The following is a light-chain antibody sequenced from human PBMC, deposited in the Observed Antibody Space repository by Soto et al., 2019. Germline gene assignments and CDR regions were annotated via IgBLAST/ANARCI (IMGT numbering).Light chain of an antibody. J-gene: IGLJ1*01. CDR1: SSDDGDYNY. V-gene: IGLV2-14*01. Sequence: QSALTQPASVSGSPGESITISCTGASSDDGDYNYVSWYQHHPGKAPKLLIYEVNNRPSGVSDRFSGSKSGNVASLTISCLQAEDEADYYCSSYTSSSTYVFGTGTKVTVL. CDR3: SSYTSSSTYV. CDR2: EVN.